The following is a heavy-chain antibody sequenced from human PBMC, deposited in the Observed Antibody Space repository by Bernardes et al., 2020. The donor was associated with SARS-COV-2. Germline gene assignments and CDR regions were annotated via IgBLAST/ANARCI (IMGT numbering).Heavy chain of an antibody. CDR1: GFTFSNYL. J-gene: IGHJ6*02. Sequence: GGSLRLSCVASGFTFSNYLFSWFRQAPGKGLEWVSSISGAGMYIYYGDSVRGRFTTSRDNTRTSVFLQMESLRAEDTAVYYCAKDINMYVETLFGRVMAIPGGMDVWGQGTTVTVSS. CDR2: ISGAGMYI. V-gene: IGHV3-21*01. D-gene: IGHD3-16*01. CDR3: AKDINMYVETLFGRVMAIPGGMDV.